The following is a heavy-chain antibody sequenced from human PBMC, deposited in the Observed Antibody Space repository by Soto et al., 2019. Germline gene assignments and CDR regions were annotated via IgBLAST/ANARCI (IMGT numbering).Heavy chain of an antibody. CDR2: IYYIGST. D-gene: IGHD3-10*01. CDR3: ARDLRFRGFYGMDV. V-gene: IGHV4-31*02. Sequence: QVQLQESGPGLVKPSQILSLTWTVSGGSISSGGYYWSWIRQHPGKGLEWIGYIYYIGSTYYNPSLKSRVTISVDTSKNQFSLQLSSVTAADTAVYYCARDLRFRGFYGMDVWGQGTTVTVSS. CDR1: GGSISSGGYY. J-gene: IGHJ6*02.